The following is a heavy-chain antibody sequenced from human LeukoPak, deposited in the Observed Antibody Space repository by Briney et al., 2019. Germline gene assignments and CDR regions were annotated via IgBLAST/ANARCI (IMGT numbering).Heavy chain of an antibody. Sequence: KPGGSLRLSCAASGFTFSSYEMNWVRQAPGKGLEWVSYISSSSTYIYYTDSVKGRFTISRDNAKNSLFLQMNSLRAEDTAVYYCARVGGGVGVTLDYWGQGTLVTVSS. CDR2: ISSSSTYI. D-gene: IGHD1-26*01. CDR3: ARVGGGVGVTLDY. V-gene: IGHV3-21*05. CDR1: GFTFSSYE. J-gene: IGHJ4*02.